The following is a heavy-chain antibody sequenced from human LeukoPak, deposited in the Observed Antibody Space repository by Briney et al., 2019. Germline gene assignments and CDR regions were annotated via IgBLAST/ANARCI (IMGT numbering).Heavy chain of an antibody. CDR2: IDPNSGGT. V-gene: IGHV1-2*02. CDR1: GYTFTGCY. Sequence: ASVKVSCKASGYTFTGCYIHWIRQAPGQGLEWVGWIDPNSGGTNCAPKFQGRVTMTRDTSISTAYMELSRLRSNDTAMYFCARGSDFWSGKPLYFFDHWGQGTLVPVSS. J-gene: IGHJ4*02. CDR3: ARGSDFWSGKPLYFFDH. D-gene: IGHD3-3*01.